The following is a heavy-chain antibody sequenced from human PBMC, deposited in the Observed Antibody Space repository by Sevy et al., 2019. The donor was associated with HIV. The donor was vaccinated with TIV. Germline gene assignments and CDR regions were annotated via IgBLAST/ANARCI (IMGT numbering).Heavy chain of an antibody. D-gene: IGHD3-22*01. Sequence: GGSLRLSCKASRFTFSTYSMHWVRQAPGKGLEWVSSISRTSTTTYYSDSAKGRFTISRDNAKNSLSLQMNSLRDEDTAVYYCAREAYYYESREENWFDPWGPGTLVTVSS. V-gene: IGHV3-48*02. CDR2: ISRTSTTT. CDR3: AREAYYYESREENWFDP. J-gene: IGHJ5*02. CDR1: RFTFSTYS.